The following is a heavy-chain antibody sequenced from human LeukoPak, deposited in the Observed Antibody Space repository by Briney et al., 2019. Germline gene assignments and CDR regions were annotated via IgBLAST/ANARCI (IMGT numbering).Heavy chain of an antibody. CDR1: GGTFSSYA. D-gene: IGHD1-26*01. V-gene: IGHV1-69*06. Sequence: ASVKVSCKASGGTFSSYAISWVRQAPGQGLEWMGGIIPIFGTANYAQKFQGRVTITADKSTSTAYMELSSLRSEDTAVYYCATPSSPSRSLYYFDYWGQGTLVTVSS. CDR3: ATPSSPSRSLYYFDY. J-gene: IGHJ4*02. CDR2: IIPIFGTA.